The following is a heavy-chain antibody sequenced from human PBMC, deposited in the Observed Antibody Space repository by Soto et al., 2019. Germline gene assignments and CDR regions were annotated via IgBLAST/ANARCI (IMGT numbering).Heavy chain of an antibody. CDR3: ARQIYDSDTGPNFQYSFDS. CDR2: IDPSDSQT. D-gene: IGHD3-22*01. J-gene: IGHJ4*02. Sequence: PGESLKISCKGSGYSFAGYWITWVRQKPGKGLEWMGRIDPSDSQTYYSPSFRGHVTISVTKSITTVFLQWSSLRASDTAMYYCARQIYDSDTGPNFQYSFDSWGQVTPVTVSS. V-gene: IGHV5-10-1*01. CDR1: GYSFAGYW.